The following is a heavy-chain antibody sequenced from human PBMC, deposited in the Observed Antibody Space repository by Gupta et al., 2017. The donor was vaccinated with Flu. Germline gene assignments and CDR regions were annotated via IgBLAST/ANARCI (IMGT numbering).Heavy chain of an antibody. J-gene: IGHJ4*02. D-gene: IGHD2-21*01. CDR3: ARGRDLFVVVRAKVKHYFDY. Sequence: QVQLQQWGAGLLTPSETLSLTCAVSGGSFSGYYWSWIRQPPGKGLEWIGEINHSGSTNYNPSLKSRVTISVDTSKNQFSLKLSSVTAADTAVYYCARGRDLFVVVRAKVKHYFDYWGQGTLVTVSS. CDR1: GGSFSGYY. V-gene: IGHV4-34*01. CDR2: INHSGST.